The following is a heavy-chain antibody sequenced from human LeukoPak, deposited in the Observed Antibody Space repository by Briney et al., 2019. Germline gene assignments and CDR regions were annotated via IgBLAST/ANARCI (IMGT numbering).Heavy chain of an antibody. D-gene: IGHD4-23*01. CDR3: AGCSRDLGGYAPWELMPPFDY. CDR2: ISSSGSTI. Sequence: GGSLRLSCAASGFTFSDYYMSWIRQAPGKGLEWVSYISSSGSTIYYADSVKGRSTISRDNAKNSLYLQMNSLRAEDTAVYYCAGCSRDLGGYAPWELMPPFDYWGKGTLVTVS. J-gene: IGHJ4*02. CDR1: GFTFSDYY. V-gene: IGHV3-11*04.